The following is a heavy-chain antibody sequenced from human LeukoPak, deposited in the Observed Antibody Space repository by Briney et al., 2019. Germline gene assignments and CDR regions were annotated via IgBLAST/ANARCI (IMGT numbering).Heavy chain of an antibody. D-gene: IGHD2-8*01. V-gene: IGHV3-7*01. CDR2: INQDVSRT. CDR1: GCDFSRYW. Sequence: GWSLRLSCAGSGCDFSRYWMAWVRQAPGKGREWVASINQDVSRTHYVDSVKGRCTISRDNAKSSLFLQMTSLRVEDTAVYYCARFKDDVTKFDYWGQGTLVTVSS. CDR3: ARFKDDVTKFDY. J-gene: IGHJ4*02.